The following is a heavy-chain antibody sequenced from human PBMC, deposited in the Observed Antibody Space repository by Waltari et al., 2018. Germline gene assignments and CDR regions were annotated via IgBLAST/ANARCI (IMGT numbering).Heavy chain of an antibody. CDR2: IYYSGST. D-gene: IGHD6-19*01. V-gene: IGHV4-59*01. CDR1: GGSISSYY. J-gene: IGHJ4*02. Sequence: QVQLQESGPGLVKPSETLSLTCTVSGGSISSYYWSWIRQPPGKGLEWIGSIYYSGSTSSNPSRKSRVTIAVDTSKNQFSLKRSSVTAADTAVYYCARDLAVAGTSGYWGQGTLVTVSS. CDR3: ARDLAVAGTSGY.